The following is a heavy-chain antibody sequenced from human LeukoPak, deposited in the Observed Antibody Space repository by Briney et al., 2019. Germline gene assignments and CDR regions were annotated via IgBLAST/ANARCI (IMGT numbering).Heavy chain of an antibody. CDR2: IYYSGST. CDR3: ARDRDRYCSGGSCYHDAFDI. V-gene: IGHV4-59*01. J-gene: IGHJ3*02. Sequence: NPSETLSLTCTVSGGSISSYYWSWIRQPPGKGLEWIGYIYYSGSTNYNPSLKSRVTISADTSKNQFSLKLSSVTAADTAVYYCARDRDRYCSGGSCYHDAFDIWGQGTMVTVSS. CDR1: GGSISSYY. D-gene: IGHD2-15*01.